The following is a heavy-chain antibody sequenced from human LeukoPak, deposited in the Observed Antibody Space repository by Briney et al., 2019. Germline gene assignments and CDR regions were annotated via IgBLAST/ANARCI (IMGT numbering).Heavy chain of an antibody. Sequence: SETLSLTCTASGDSISSYYWNWIRQPAGRGLEWIGRFYSSGSTNYNPSLKSRVTMSVDTSKNQFSLKLSSVTAADTAIYYCANLVGGYCSETNCHDGFDIWGQGTMVTVSS. CDR3: ANLVGGYCSETNCHDGFDI. V-gene: IGHV4-4*07. D-gene: IGHD2-15*01. CDR1: GDSISSYY. CDR2: FYSSGST. J-gene: IGHJ3*02.